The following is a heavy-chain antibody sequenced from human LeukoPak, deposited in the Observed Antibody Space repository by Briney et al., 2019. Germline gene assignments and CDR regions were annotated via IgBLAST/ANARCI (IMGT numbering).Heavy chain of an antibody. CDR1: GFTFSSYG. Sequence: GGSLRLSCAASGFTFSSYGMHWVRQAPGKGLEWVAVIWYDGSNKYYADSVKGRFTISRDTPKNTLYLQMNSLRAEDTAVYYCARVSDYGGGALDYWGQGTLVTVSS. V-gene: IGHV3-33*01. J-gene: IGHJ4*02. D-gene: IGHD4-23*01. CDR2: IWYDGSNK. CDR3: ARVSDYGGGALDY.